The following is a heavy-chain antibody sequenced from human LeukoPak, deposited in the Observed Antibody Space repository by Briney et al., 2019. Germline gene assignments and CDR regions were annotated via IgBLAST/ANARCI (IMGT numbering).Heavy chain of an antibody. CDR2: VYTSGSP. CDR1: GVSVSSYY. J-gene: IGHJ4*02. V-gene: IGHV4-4*07. D-gene: IGHD1/OR15-1a*01. Sequence: PSETLSLTCTVSGVSVSSYYWVWIRQPAGKGLEWIGRVYTSGSPKYHPSLRSRVSMSVDTSKNQVSLQVTSMAAADTALYYCATNNLHFWGLGALVTVSS. CDR3: ATNNLHF.